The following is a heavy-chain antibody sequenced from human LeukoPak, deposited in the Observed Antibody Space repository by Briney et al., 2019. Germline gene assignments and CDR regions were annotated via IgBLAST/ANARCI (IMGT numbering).Heavy chain of an antibody. CDR3: ARVPTTVTTGFAFDI. CDR2: INHSGST. Sequence: SETLSLTCAVYGGSFSGYHWSWIRQPPGKGLEWIGEINHSGSTNYNPSLKSRVTISVDTSKNQFSLKLSSVTAADTAVYYCARVPTTVTTGFAFDIWGQGTMVTVSS. D-gene: IGHD4-17*01. CDR1: GGSFSGYH. V-gene: IGHV4-34*01. J-gene: IGHJ3*02.